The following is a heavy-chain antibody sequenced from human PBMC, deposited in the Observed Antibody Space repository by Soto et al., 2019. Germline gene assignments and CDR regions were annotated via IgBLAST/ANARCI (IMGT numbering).Heavy chain of an antibody. CDR2: VFYSGSS. V-gene: IGHV4-30-4*08. J-gene: IGHJ4*02. CDR3: ARGILDHGGYFDY. CDR1: GGSVSTGDFY. Sequence: QVQLQESGPGQVKPSETLSLTCSVLGGSVSTGDFYWSWIRQTPGKGPEWIGSVFYSGSSYYHPSLQSHGVISVDASKNHFSLKLRSVTAADTAVYFWARGILDHGGYFDYWGQGILVTVSS. D-gene: IGHD4-17*01.